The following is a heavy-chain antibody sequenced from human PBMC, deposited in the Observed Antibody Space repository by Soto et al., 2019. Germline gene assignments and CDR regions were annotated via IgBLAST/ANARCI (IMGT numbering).Heavy chain of an antibody. CDR1: GFTFSSYG. V-gene: IGHV3-33*01. CDR3: ARVSRGIYSNYNYYYYGMDV. CDR2: IWYDGSNK. D-gene: IGHD4-4*01. Sequence: GGSLRLSCAASGFTFSSYGMHWVRQAPGKGLEWVAVIWYDGSNKYYADSVKGRFNISRDNSKNTLYLQMNSLRAEDTAVYYCARVSRGIYSNYNYYYYGMDVWGQGTTVTVSS. J-gene: IGHJ6*02.